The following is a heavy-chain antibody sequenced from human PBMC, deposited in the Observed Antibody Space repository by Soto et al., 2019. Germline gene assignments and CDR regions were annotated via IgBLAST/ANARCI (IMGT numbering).Heavy chain of an antibody. Sequence: GGSLRLSCTASGFTFNSYGFNWVRQAPGKGLEWVAVIWYDGNTKYYADSVKGRFTISRDNLRSTVYLQMNSLTAEDTAVYYCARPLVAPVAGPYYYGMDVWGQGTTVTVSS. D-gene: IGHD6-19*01. CDR1: GFTFNSYG. J-gene: IGHJ6*02. CDR2: IWYDGNTK. V-gene: IGHV3-33*01. CDR3: ARPLVAPVAGPYYYGMDV.